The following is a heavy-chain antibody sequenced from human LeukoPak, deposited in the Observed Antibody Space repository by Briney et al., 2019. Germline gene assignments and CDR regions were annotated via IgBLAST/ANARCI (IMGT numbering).Heavy chain of an antibody. CDR2: ISGSNSYI. CDR3: ARALTTLTYEGY. Sequence: GRSLRLSCAASGFTFSSYSMNWVRQAPGKGLEWVSSISGSNSYIFYADSVKGRFTVSRDNAKDSLYLQMNSLRAEDTAVYYCARALTTLTYEGYWGQGTLVTVSS. CDR1: GFTFSSYS. V-gene: IGHV3-21*01. D-gene: IGHD1-1*01. J-gene: IGHJ4*02.